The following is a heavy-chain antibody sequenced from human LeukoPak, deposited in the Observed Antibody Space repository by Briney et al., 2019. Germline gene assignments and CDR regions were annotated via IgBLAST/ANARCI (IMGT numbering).Heavy chain of an antibody. V-gene: IGHV3-33*01. CDR1: GFTFSSYG. CDR2: IWYDGSNK. Sequence: GGSLRLSCAASGFTFSSYGMHWVRQAPGKGLEWVAVIWYDGSNKYYTDSVKGRFTISRDNSKNTLYLQMNSLRAEDTAVYYCARDPLGMDVWGQGTTVTVSS. CDR3: ARDPLGMDV. J-gene: IGHJ6*02.